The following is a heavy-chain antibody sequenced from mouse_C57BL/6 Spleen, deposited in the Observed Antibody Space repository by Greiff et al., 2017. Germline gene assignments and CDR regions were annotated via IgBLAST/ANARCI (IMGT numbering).Heavy chain of an antibody. J-gene: IGHJ2*01. Sequence: VQLQQPGAELVKPGASVKVSCKASGYTFTSYWMHWVKQRPGQGLEWIGRINPSDSDTNYNQKFKGKAALTVDKSSSTAYMQIISLTSEDSAVYYCAVGSGYSFDYWGQGTTLTVSS. V-gene: IGHV1-74*01. CDR3: AVGSGYSFDY. CDR1: GYTFTSYW. CDR2: INPSDSDT. D-gene: IGHD3-2*02.